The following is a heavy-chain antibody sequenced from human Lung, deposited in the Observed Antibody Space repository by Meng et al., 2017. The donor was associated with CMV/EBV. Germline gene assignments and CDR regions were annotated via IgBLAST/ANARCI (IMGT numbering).Heavy chain of an antibody. CDR1: GYTFGSYG. CDR3: ASGTPGRSYCDY. Sequence: QVPLLRAGPEVNKPGASVRVSCKASGYTFGSYGICWVRQAPGQGLEWMGWFVNYVDTYPAPKFQGRVTMTTDTHTNTAFMELRSLTSDDTAVYYCASGTPGRSYCDYWGQGTLVTVSS. J-gene: IGHJ4*02. CDR2: FVNYVDT. V-gene: IGHV1-18*01. D-gene: IGHD2-15*01.